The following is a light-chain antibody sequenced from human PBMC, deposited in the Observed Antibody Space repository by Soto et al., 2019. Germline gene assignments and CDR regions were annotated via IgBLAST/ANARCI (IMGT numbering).Light chain of an antibody. Sequence: EIVLTQSPATLSLSPGERATLSCRASQSVDSYLAWYQQKPGQAPRLLIYDASNRATGIPARFSGSGSETGFTLTISSLEPEDFAVYYCQQYGSSPVTFGPGTKVDIK. J-gene: IGKJ3*01. V-gene: IGKV3-11*01. CDR2: DAS. CDR3: QQYGSSPVT. CDR1: QSVDSY.